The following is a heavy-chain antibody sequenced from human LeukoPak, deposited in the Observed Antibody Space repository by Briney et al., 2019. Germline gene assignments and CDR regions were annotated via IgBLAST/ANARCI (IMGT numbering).Heavy chain of an antibody. Sequence: SETLSLTCAVYGGSFSGYYWSWIRQPPGKGLEWIGEINHSGSTNHNPSLKSRVTISVDTSKNQFSLKLSSVTAADTAVYYCARTSGSGSCFKKGPFDPWGQGTLVTVSS. CDR1: GGSFSGYY. CDR3: ARTSGSGSCFKKGPFDP. CDR2: INHSGST. V-gene: IGHV4-34*01. J-gene: IGHJ5*02. D-gene: IGHD1-26*01.